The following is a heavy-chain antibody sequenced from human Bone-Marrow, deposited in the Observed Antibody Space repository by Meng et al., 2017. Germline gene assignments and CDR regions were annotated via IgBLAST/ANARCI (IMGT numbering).Heavy chain of an antibody. CDR3: ARDEDISAAGKLFGDY. D-gene: IGHD6-13*01. J-gene: IGHJ4*02. Sequence: PSWAEVEKPWVSVKVSCKASGYTLLDYWLHWVRRAPGQGLEWMGRINPKSGDTHYAQRFQGRVTMTGDTSISTAYMELSGLRSDDTAMYYCARDEDISAAGKLFGDYWGQGTLVTVSS. V-gene: IGHV1-2*06. CDR2: INPKSGDT. CDR1: GYTLLDYW.